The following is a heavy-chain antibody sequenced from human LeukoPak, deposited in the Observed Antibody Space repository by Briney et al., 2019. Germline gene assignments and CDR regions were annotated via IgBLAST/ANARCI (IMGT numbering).Heavy chain of an antibody. D-gene: IGHD1-26*01. Sequence: GRSLRLSCVASGSTFSGYAMYWVRQAPGKGLEWVAVISYDGTNKYYADSVRGRFTISRDNSKNTLYLEMNSLRGEDTAVYFCASRSGSYPYWGQGTLVTVSS. CDR3: ASRSGSYPY. V-gene: IGHV3-30-3*01. J-gene: IGHJ4*02. CDR1: GSTFSGYA. CDR2: ISYDGTNK.